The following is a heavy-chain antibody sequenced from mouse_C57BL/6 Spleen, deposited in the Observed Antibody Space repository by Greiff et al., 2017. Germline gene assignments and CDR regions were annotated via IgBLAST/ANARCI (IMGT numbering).Heavy chain of an antibody. J-gene: IGHJ4*01. D-gene: IGHD1-1*01. CDR2: IYPGDGDT. CDR3: ARSIYYYGSSAMDY. CDR1: GYAFSSYW. V-gene: IGHV1-80*01. Sequence: QVQLQQSGAELVKPGASVKISCKASGYAFSSYWMNWVKQRPGKGLEWIGQIYPGDGDTNYNGKFKGKATLTADKSSSTAYMQLSSLTSEDSAVYFCARSIYYYGSSAMDYWGQGTSVTVSS.